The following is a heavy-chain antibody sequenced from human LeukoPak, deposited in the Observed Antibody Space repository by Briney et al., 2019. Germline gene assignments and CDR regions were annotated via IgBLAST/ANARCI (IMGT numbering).Heavy chain of an antibody. CDR1: GYTFTGYY. V-gene: IGHV1-2*02. D-gene: IGHD6-19*01. Sequence: ASVKVSCKASGYTFTGYYMHWVRQAPGQGLEWMGWINPNSGGTNYAQKFQGRVPMTRDTSISTAYMELSRLRSDDTTVYYCARRIAVAGTADWFDPWGQGTLVTVSS. J-gene: IGHJ5*02. CDR3: ARRIAVAGTADWFDP. CDR2: INPNSGGT.